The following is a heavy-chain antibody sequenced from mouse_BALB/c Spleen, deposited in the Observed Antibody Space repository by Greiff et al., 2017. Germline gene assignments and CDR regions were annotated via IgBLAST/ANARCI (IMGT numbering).Heavy chain of an antibody. CDR1: GFTFSDYY. Sequence: EVHLVESGGGLVKPGGSLKLSCAASGFTFSDYYMYWVRQTPEKRLEWVATISDGGSYTYYPDSVKGRFTISRDNAKNNLYLQMSSLKSEDTAMYYCARSYYYGPLYAMDYWGQGTSVTVSS. J-gene: IGHJ4*01. D-gene: IGHD1-1*01. CDR2: ISDGGSYT. CDR3: ARSYYYGPLYAMDY. V-gene: IGHV5-4*02.